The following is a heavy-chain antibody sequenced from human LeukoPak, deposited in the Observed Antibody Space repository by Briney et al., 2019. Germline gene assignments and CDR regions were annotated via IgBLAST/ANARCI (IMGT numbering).Heavy chain of an antibody. J-gene: IGHJ6*02. Sequence: GASVKVSCKACGFTFTDYYMHWVRQAPGQGLEWMGWINPKSGGTNYAQKFQGRVTMTRDTSISTAYMELSRLRSEDTAIYYCARDKYYYYYGMDVWGQGTTVTVSS. V-gene: IGHV1-2*02. CDR2: INPKSGGT. CDR1: GFTFTDYY. CDR3: ARDKYYYYYGMDV.